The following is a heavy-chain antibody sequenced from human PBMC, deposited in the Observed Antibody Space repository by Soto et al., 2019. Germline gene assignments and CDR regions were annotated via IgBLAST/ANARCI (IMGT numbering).Heavy chain of an antibody. J-gene: IGHJ4*02. CDR3: ARELAAEDYYDSSGYYAHFDY. CDR1: GGTFSSYA. Sequence: AASVKVSCKASGGTFSSYAISWVRQAPGQGLEWMGGIIPIFGTANYAQKFQGRVTITADESTSTAYMELSSLRSEDTAVYYCARELAAEDYYDSSGYYAHFDYWGQGTLVTVSS. D-gene: IGHD3-22*01. CDR2: IIPIFGTA. V-gene: IGHV1-69*13.